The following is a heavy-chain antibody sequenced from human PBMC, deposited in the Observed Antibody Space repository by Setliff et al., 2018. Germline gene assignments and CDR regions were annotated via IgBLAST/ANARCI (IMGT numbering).Heavy chain of an antibody. CDR2: ISPDSIHI. Sequence: PGGSLRLSCAASGFSFRTFSMHWVRQAPGKGLEWVSSISPDSIHIYYADSVKGRFTISRDNARDSLYLHMNSLGAEDTAVYYCARSPANGGHDAFDIWGQGTMVT. CDR3: ARSPANGGHDAFDI. J-gene: IGHJ3*02. V-gene: IGHV3-21*01. D-gene: IGHD6-25*01. CDR1: GFSFRTFS.